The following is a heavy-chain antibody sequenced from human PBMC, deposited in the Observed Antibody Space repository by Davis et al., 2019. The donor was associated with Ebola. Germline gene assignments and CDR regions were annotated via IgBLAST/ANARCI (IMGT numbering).Heavy chain of an antibody. J-gene: IGHJ1*01. CDR2: IYYSGNT. D-gene: IGHD2-21*01. V-gene: IGHV4-61*08. CDR3: AVYTVVVSDIRAEYFQH. Sequence: MPSETLSLTCTVSGGSVSSGGHYWSWIRQPPGKGLEWIAYIYYSGNTHYTPPLKSRATISVDTSRNQFSLRLSSVTAADTAVYYCAVYTVVVSDIRAEYFQHWGQGTLATVSS. CDR1: GGSVSSGGHY.